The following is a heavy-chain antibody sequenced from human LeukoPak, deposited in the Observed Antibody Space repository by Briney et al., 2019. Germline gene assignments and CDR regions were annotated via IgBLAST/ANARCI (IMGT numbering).Heavy chain of an antibody. CDR2: IRYDGTNK. CDR1: GFTFSTYG. V-gene: IGHV3-30*02. D-gene: IGHD1-1*01. CDR3: AKDKDPWKSTAISDFDY. J-gene: IGHJ4*02. Sequence: GGSLRLSCAACGFTFSTYGMHWVRQAPGKGLEWVAFIRYDGTNKYYADSVKGRFTISRDNSKNTLYLQMNSLRGEDTAVYFCAKDKDPWKSTAISDFDYWGQGTLVTVSS.